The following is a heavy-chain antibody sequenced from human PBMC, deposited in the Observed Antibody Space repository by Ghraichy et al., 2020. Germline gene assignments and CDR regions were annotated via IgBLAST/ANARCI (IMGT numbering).Heavy chain of an antibody. V-gene: IGHV3-11*05. CDR1: GFTFSDYY. D-gene: IGHD3-22*01. CDR2: ISSSSSYT. Sequence: GGSLRLSCAASGFTFSDYYMSWIRQAPGKGLEWVSYISSSSSYTNYADSVKGRFTISRDNAKNSLYLQMNSLRAEDTAVYYCAKVKEGEWDYYDSSGYDYYMDVWGKGTTVTVSS. J-gene: IGHJ6*03. CDR3: AKVKEGEWDYYDSSGYDYYMDV.